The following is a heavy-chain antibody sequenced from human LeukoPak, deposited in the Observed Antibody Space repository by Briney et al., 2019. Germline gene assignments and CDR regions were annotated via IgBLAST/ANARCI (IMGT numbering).Heavy chain of an antibody. CDR1: GYTFTNYY. CDR2: ISPSGGST. J-gene: IGHJ4*02. D-gene: IGHD3-10*01. V-gene: IGHV1-46*01. CDR3: ARDHGSGSYCDY. Sequence: ASVKVSCKASGYTFTNYYMHWVRQAPGQGLEWMGIISPSGGSTTYAQKFQGRVTMTRDTSTSTVYMELSSLRSDDTAVYYCARDHGSGSYCDYWGQGTLLTVSS.